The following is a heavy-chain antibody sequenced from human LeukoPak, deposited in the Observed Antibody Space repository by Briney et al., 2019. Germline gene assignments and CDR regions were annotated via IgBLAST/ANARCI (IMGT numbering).Heavy chain of an antibody. D-gene: IGHD6-19*01. V-gene: IGHV4-30-4*08. CDR1: GGSISSGDYY. Sequence: TSETLSLTCTVSGGSISSGDYYWSWIRQPPGKGLEWIGYIYYSGSTYYSPSLKSRVTISVDTSKNQFSLKLSSVTAADTAVYYCARVHSSGWYYFDYWGQGTLVTVSS. J-gene: IGHJ4*02. CDR3: ARVHSSGWYYFDY. CDR2: IYYSGST.